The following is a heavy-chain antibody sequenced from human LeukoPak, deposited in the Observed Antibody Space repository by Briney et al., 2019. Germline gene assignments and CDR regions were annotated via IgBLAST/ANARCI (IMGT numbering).Heavy chain of an antibody. D-gene: IGHD2-2*01. CDR2: INPNSGST. J-gene: IGHJ6*03. CDR1: GYTFTGYY. CDR3: AREVVPAATYMDV. V-gene: IGHV1-2*02. Sequence: ASVKASCKASGYTFTGYYIHWVRQAPGQGLEWMGWINPNSGSTNYAQKFQGRVTMTRDTSISTAYMELSRLRSDDTAVYYCAREVVPAATYMDVWGKGTTVTISS.